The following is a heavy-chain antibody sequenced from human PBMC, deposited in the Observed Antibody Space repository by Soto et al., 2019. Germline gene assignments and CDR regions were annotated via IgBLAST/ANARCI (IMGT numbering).Heavy chain of an antibody. J-gene: IGHJ4*02. CDR1: GYTFTSYA. Sequence: ASVKVSCKASGYTFTSYAMHWVRQAPGQRLKWMGWINAGNGNTKYSQKFQGRVTITRDTSASTAYMELSSLRSEDTAVYYCARIALDYCSGGSCFLPFDYWGQGTLVTVSS. CDR3: ARIALDYCSGGSCFLPFDY. D-gene: IGHD2-15*01. V-gene: IGHV1-3*01. CDR2: INAGNGNT.